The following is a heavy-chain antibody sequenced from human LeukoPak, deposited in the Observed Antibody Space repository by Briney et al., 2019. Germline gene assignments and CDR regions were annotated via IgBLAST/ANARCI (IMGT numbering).Heavy chain of an antibody. CDR3: ARALGYSYGYGIY. CDR2: INTDGSTI. CDR1: GFTFSDCW. D-gene: IGHD5-18*01. Sequence: QSGGSLRLSCAASGFTFSDCWMHWVRQAPGKGLEWVSRINTDGSTINYADSVKGRFTVSRDNAKNTMYLQMNSLRAEDSAVYYCARALGYSYGYGIYWGQGTLVTVSS. V-gene: IGHV3-74*01. J-gene: IGHJ4*02.